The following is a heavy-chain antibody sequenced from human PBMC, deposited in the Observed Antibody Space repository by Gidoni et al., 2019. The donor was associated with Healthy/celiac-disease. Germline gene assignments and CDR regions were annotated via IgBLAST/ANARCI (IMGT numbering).Heavy chain of an antibody. CDR3: TSLYYYDSSGYYYFDY. CDR2: IRSKANSYAT. CDR1: GFTFSGSA. D-gene: IGHD3-22*01. V-gene: IGHV3-73*01. Sequence: EVQLVESGGGLVQPGGSLKLSCAASGFTFSGSAMHWVRQASGKGLEWVGRIRSKANSYATAYAASVKGRFTISRDDSKNTAYLQMNSLKTEDTAVYYCTSLYYYDSSGYYYFDYWGQGTLVTVSS. J-gene: IGHJ4*02.